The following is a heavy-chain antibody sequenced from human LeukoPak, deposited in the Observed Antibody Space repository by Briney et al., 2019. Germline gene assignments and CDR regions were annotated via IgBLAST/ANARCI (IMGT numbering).Heavy chain of an antibody. Sequence: PGGSLRLSCAASGFTFSSYSMNWVRQAPGKGLEWVSSISSSSSYIYYADSVKGRFTISRDNAKNSLYLQMNSLRAGDTAVYYCARDRPSRSGRSLDYWGQGTLVTVSS. V-gene: IGHV3-21*01. CDR2: ISSSSSYI. J-gene: IGHJ4*02. CDR1: GFTFSSYS. D-gene: IGHD3-10*01. CDR3: ARDRPSRSGRSLDY.